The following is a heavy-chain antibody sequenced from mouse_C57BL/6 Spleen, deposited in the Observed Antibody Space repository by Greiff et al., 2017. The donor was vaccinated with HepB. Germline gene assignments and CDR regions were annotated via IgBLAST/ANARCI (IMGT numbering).Heavy chain of an antibody. Sequence: DVKLVESGGGLVKPGGSLKLSCAASGFTFSSYAMSWVRQTPEKRLEWVATISDGGSYTYYPDNVKGRFTISRDNAKNNLYLQMSHLKSEDTAMYYCARDGQYGNYYFDYWGQGTTLTVSS. CDR3: ARDGQYGNYYFDY. D-gene: IGHD2-10*02. CDR2: ISDGGSYT. V-gene: IGHV5-4*01. J-gene: IGHJ2*01. CDR1: GFTFSSYA.